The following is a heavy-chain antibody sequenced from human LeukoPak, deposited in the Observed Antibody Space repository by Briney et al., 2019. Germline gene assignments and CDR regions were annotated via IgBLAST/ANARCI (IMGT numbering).Heavy chain of an antibody. V-gene: IGHV3-53*01. Sequence: GGSLRLSCAASGFTVSSNYMSWVRQAPGKGLEWVSVIYSGGSTYYADSVKGRFTISRDNSKNTLYLQMNSLRAEDTAVYYCARALESGYGEGYFDYWGQGTLVTVSS. CDR3: ARALESGYGEGYFDY. CDR1: GFTVSSNY. J-gene: IGHJ4*02. CDR2: IYSGGST. D-gene: IGHD5-12*01.